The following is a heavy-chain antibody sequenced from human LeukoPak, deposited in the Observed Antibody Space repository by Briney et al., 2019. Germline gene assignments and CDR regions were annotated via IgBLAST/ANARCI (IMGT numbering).Heavy chain of an antibody. D-gene: IGHD3-10*01. Sequence: SETLSLTCSVSGGSISSTRYYWGWIRQPPGKGLDWIGSMYYTGSSYYNPSLKSRVTISADTSKNQFSLKLSSVTAADTAVYYCARGRGSPWPHFDYWGQGTLVTVSS. V-gene: IGHV4-39*01. CDR1: GGSISSTRYY. J-gene: IGHJ4*02. CDR3: ARGRGSPWPHFDY. CDR2: MYYTGSS.